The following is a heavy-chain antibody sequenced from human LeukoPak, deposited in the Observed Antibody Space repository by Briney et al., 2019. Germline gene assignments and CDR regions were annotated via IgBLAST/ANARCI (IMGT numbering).Heavy chain of an antibody. J-gene: IGHJ6*03. CDR3: ARDLVYYDSSGYVRDYYYYMDV. CDR1: GGTFSSYA. CDR2: IIPIFGTA. V-gene: IGHV1-69*05. Sequence: SVKVSCKASGGTFSSYAISWVRQAPGQGLEWMGGIIPIFGTANYAQKFQGRFTITTDESTSTAYMELSSLRSEDTAVYYCARDLVYYDSSGYVRDYYYYMDVWGKGTTVTVSS. D-gene: IGHD3-22*01.